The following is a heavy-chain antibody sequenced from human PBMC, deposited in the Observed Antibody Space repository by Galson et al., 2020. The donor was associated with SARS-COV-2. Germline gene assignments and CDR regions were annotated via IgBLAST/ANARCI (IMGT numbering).Heavy chain of an antibody. Sequence: ASVQVSCKASGYTFTSYGISWVRQAPGQGLEWMGWISAYNGNTNYAQKLQGRVTMTTDTSTSTAYMELRSLRSADTAVYYCAGSQPGGATEDSWGQGTLVTVSS. J-gene: IGHJ4*02. CDR2: ISAYNGNT. D-gene: IGHD1-26*01. CDR1: GYTFTSYG. CDR3: AGSQPGGATEDS. V-gene: IGHV1-18*01.